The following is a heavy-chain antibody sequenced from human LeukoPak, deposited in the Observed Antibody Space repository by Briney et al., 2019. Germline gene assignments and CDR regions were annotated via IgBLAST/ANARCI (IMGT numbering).Heavy chain of an antibody. Sequence: PGGSLRLSCAASGFTFSSYFMNWVRQAPGKGLEWVSSISSSSSYIYYADSVKGRFTISRDNAKNSLYLQMNSLRAEDTAVYYCARDRYNYYDSSGLYDYWGQGTLVTVSS. J-gene: IGHJ4*02. D-gene: IGHD3-22*01. CDR2: ISSSSSYI. V-gene: IGHV3-21*01. CDR3: ARDRYNYYDSSGLYDY. CDR1: GFTFSSYF.